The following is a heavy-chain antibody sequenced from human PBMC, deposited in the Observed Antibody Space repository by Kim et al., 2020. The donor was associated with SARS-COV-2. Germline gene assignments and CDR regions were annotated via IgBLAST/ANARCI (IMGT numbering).Heavy chain of an antibody. D-gene: IGHD3-16*01. Sequence: YNPSLKSRVTISVDTSKNQFSLKLSSVTAADTAVYYCARLPLGKSSAFDIWGQGTMVTVSS. V-gene: IGHV4-39*07. J-gene: IGHJ3*02. CDR3: ARLPLGKSSAFDI.